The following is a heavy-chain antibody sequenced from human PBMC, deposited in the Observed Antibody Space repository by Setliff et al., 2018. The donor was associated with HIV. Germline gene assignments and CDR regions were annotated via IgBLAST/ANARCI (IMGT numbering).Heavy chain of an antibody. V-gene: IGHV3-23*01. J-gene: IGHJ4*02. CDR1: GFTFTTYP. Sequence: GGSLRLSCVASGFTFTTYPMSWVRQAPGKGLEWVSAISGDGGDTAYADSLKGRFTISRDTAKNTLHLPMNSLRAEDTAVYYCARQAHPRGYYGSAGLFDYWGQGTPVTVSS. D-gene: IGHD3-22*01. CDR3: ARQAHPRGYYGSAGLFDY. CDR2: ISGDGGDT.